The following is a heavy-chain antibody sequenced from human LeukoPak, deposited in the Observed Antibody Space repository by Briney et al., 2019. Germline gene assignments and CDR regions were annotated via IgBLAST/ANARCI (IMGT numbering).Heavy chain of an antibody. CDR1: GFTFGDYA. CDR3: ARDTISFQIEKATIPLAY. J-gene: IGHJ4*02. V-gene: IGHV3-30*04. Sequence: GGSLRLSCTASGFTFGDYAMHWVRQAPGKGLEWVAVISYDKSHKYYADSVKGRFTISRDNSKNTLYLQMNSLRAEDTAVYYCARDTISFQIEKATIPLAYWGQGTLVTVSS. D-gene: IGHD5-24*01. CDR2: ISYDKSHK.